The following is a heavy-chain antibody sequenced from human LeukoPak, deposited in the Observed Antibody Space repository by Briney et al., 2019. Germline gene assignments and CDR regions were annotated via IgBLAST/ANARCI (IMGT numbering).Heavy chain of an antibody. D-gene: IGHD1-26*01. CDR2: ISNDGSYK. CDR1: GFTFSSYP. CDR3: ARAGSGSYYYFDY. J-gene: IGHJ4*02. Sequence: PGGSLRLSCAASGFTFSSYPMHWVRQAPGKGLEWVALISNDGSYKHYAESVKGRFTISRDNSKNTLYLQMNSLRAEDTAVYYCARAGSGSYYYFDYWGQGTLVTVSS. V-gene: IGHV3-30-3*01.